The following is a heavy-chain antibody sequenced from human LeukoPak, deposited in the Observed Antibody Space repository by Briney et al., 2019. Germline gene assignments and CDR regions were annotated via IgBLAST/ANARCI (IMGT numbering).Heavy chain of an antibody. J-gene: IGHJ4*02. D-gene: IGHD3-10*01. Sequence: GGSLRLSCAASGFTVSSNYMSWVRQAPGKGLEWVSVIYSGGSTYYADSVKGRFTISRDNSKNTLYLQMNSLRAEDTAVYYCARDPIYYGSERSSDYWGQGTLVTVSS. CDR3: ARDPIYYGSERSSDY. CDR1: GFTVSSNY. CDR2: IYSGGST. V-gene: IGHV3-66*01.